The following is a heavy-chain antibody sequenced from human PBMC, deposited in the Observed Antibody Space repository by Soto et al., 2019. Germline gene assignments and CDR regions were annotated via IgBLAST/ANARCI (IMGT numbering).Heavy chain of an antibody. V-gene: IGHV3-23*01. D-gene: IGHD6-19*01. CDR2: ISGSGGST. J-gene: IGHJ3*02. CDR1: GFPFFSYA. CDR3: AKGGWAGAFDI. Sequence: AGGALRLSCAAPGFPFFSYALSWVRQAPGKGLEWVSAISGSGGSTYYADSVKGRFTIASDNSKNTLYLQMNSLRAEDTAVYYCAKGGWAGAFDIWGQGTMVTVSS.